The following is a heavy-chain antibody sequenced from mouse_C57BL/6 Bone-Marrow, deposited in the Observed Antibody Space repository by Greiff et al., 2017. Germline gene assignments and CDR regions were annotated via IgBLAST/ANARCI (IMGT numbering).Heavy chain of an antibody. J-gene: IGHJ2*01. V-gene: IGHV1-15*01. CDR2: IDPETGGT. CDR1: GYTFTDYE. Sequence: QVQLQQSGAELVRPGASVTLSCKASGYTFTDYEMHWVKQTPVQGLEWIGAIDPETGGTAYNEKFKGKATLTADKSSSTAYMELRSLTSEDSAVYYCTGDEDFWDRGTTPPVS. CDR3: TGDEDF.